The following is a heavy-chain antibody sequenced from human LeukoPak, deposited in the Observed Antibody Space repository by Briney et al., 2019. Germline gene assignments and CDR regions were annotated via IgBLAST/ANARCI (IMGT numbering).Heavy chain of an antibody. V-gene: IGHV3-53*01. Sequence: GGSLRLSCAASGFTVSSNYMSWVRQAPGKGLEWVSVIYSGGSTDYADSVKGRFTISRDNTKNTVYLQMNSLRAEDTAVYYCARDQTVPPGDAFDIWGQGTMVTVSS. CDR1: GFTVSSNY. J-gene: IGHJ3*02. CDR3: ARDQTVPPGDAFDI. CDR2: IYSGGST. D-gene: IGHD4-17*01.